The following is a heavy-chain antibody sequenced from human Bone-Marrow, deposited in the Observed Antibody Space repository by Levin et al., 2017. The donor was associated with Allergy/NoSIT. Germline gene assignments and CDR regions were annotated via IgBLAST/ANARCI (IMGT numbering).Heavy chain of an antibody. Sequence: GGSLRLSCAASGFTVSSNYMSWVRQAPGKGLEWVSVIYSGGSTYYADSVKGRFTISRDNSKNTLYLQMGSLRVEDMAVYYCARGGSCSGGSCYDYWGQGTLVTVSS. D-gene: IGHD2-15*01. J-gene: IGHJ4*02. CDR1: GFTVSSNY. V-gene: IGHV3-66*02. CDR3: ARGGSCSGGSCYDY. CDR2: IYSGGST.